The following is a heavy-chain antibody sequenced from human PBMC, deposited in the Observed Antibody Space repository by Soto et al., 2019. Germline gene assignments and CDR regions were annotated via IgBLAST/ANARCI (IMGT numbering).Heavy chain of an antibody. Sequence: GGSLRLSCAASGFTFDDYTMHWVRQAPGKGLEWVSLISWDGGGTYYADSVKGRFTISRDNSKNSLYLQMNSLRTEDTALYYCAKDMHSSGWSQYYYYYGMDVWGQGTTVTVSS. J-gene: IGHJ6*02. CDR3: AKDMHSSGWSQYYYYYGMDV. CDR2: ISWDGGGT. D-gene: IGHD6-19*01. CDR1: GFTFDDYT. V-gene: IGHV3-43*01.